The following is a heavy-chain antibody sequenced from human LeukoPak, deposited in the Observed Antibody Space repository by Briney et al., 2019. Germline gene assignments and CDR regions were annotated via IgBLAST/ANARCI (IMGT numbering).Heavy chain of an antibody. V-gene: IGHV3-74*01. CDR3: SRSTFGQYDY. D-gene: IGHD3-16*01. J-gene: IGHJ4*02. CDR1: GFTFSTYW. CDR2: INTDGTIT. Sequence: GGSLRLSCAVSGFTFSTYWMHWVRQAPGKGLVWVSRINTDGTITNYADSVKGRFTISRDNAKNMLHLQMNSPRADDTAVYYCSRSTFGQYDYWGQGTLVTVSS.